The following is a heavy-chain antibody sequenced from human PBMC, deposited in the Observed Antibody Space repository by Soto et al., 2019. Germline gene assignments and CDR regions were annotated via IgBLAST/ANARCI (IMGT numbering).Heavy chain of an antibody. V-gene: IGHV1-18*01. J-gene: IGHJ6*02. CDR2: ISAYNGNT. CDR1: GYTFTSYG. CDR3: ARVGVDFWSGYHKGDCYYGMDV. Sequence: GASVKVSCKASGYTFTSYGISWVRQAPGQGLEWMGWISAYNGNTNYAQKLQGRVTMTTDTSTSTAYMELRSLRSDDTAVYYCARVGVDFWSGYHKGDCYYGMDVWGQGTTVTVSS. D-gene: IGHD3-3*01.